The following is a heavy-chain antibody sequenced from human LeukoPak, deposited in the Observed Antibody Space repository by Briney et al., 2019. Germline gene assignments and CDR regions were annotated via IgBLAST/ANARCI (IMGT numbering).Heavy chain of an antibody. V-gene: IGHV1-2*02. Sequence: ASVKVSCKASGYTFTGYYMHWVRQAPGQGLEWMGWINPNSGGTNYAQKFQGRVTMTRDTSISTAYMELSRLRSDDTAVYYCARDGDYGDYVFDYWGQGTLVTVSS. CDR3: ARDGDYGDYVFDY. J-gene: IGHJ4*02. D-gene: IGHD4-17*01. CDR2: INPNSGGT. CDR1: GYTFTGYY.